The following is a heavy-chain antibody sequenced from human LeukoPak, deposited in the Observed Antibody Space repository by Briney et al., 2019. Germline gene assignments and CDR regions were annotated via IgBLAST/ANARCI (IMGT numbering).Heavy chain of an antibody. CDR1: GGSISSSSYY. CDR3: ARGGGDGYNMRAFDI. CDR2: IYYSGST. J-gene: IGHJ3*02. Sequence: SETLSLTCTVSGGSISSSSYYWGWIRQPPGKGLEWIGSIYYSGSTYYNPSLNSRVTISVDTSKNQFSLKLSSVTAADTAVYYCARGGGDGYNMRAFDIWGQGTMVTVSS. V-gene: IGHV4-39*07. D-gene: IGHD5-24*01.